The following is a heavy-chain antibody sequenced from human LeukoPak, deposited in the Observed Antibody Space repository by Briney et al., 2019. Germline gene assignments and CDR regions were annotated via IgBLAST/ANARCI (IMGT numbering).Heavy chain of an antibody. CDR3: ARGRTDIVVVVAAPALDY. D-gene: IGHD2-15*01. J-gene: IGHJ4*02. CDR2: VNHSGST. CDR1: GGSFSGYY. Sequence: SETLSLTCAVYGGSFSGYYWSWIRQPPGKGLEWIGEVNHSGSTNYNPALQSRVTISVDTSKNQFSLKLRSVTAAETAVYYCARGRTDIVVVVAAPALDYWGQGTLVTVSS. V-gene: IGHV4-34*01.